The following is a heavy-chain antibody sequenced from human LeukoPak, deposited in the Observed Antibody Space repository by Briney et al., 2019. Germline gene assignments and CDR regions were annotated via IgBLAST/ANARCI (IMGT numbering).Heavy chain of an antibody. V-gene: IGHV3-53*01. CDR3: ARDPTGASV. J-gene: IGHJ6*04. D-gene: IGHD1-14*01. CDR2: IYSGGNT. Sequence: GGSLRLSCAASGFTISDKYMCWVRQAPGKGLEWISAIYSGGNTYYTNSVKGRFIISTDSSKNAMYLQMNGLTDEDTAVYYCARDPTGASVWGKGTTVTVSS. CDR1: GFTISDKY.